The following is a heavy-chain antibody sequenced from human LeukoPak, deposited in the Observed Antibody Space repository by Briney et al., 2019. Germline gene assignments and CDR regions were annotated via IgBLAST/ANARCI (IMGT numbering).Heavy chain of an antibody. V-gene: IGHV3-48*03. Sequence: GGSLRLSCAASGFTFSHYEMNWVRQAPGKGLEWVSYISDSGYTIYYADSVKGRFTISRDNAKNSLYLQMNSLRDEDPAVYYCARADSSGFQFYFDYWGQGALVTVSS. D-gene: IGHD3-22*01. CDR3: ARADSSGFQFYFDY. J-gene: IGHJ4*02. CDR2: ISDSGYTI. CDR1: GFTFSHYE.